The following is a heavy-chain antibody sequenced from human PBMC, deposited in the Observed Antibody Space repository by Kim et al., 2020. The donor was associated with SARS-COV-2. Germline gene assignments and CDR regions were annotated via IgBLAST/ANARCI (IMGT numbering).Heavy chain of an antibody. CDR2: IYPGDSDT. V-gene: IGHV5-51*01. D-gene: IGHD6-13*01. Sequence: GESLKISCKGSGYSFTSYWIGWVRQMPGKGLEWMGIIYPGDSDTRYSPPFQGQVTISADKSISTAYLQWSSLKASDTAMYYCARRSSWYVSGYYYYGMDVWGQGTTVTVSS. J-gene: IGHJ6*02. CDR3: ARRSSWYVSGYYYYGMDV. CDR1: GYSFTSYW.